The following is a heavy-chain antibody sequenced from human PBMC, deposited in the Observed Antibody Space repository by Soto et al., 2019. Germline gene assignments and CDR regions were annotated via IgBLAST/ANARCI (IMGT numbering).Heavy chain of an antibody. CDR1: GGSISSGGYY. V-gene: IGHV4-31*03. D-gene: IGHD3-22*01. CDR3: ASYLRRYYDSSGYKGSNWFDP. J-gene: IGHJ5*02. Sequence: SETLSLTCTVSGGSISSGGYYWSWIRQHPGKGLEWIGYIYYSGSTYYNPSLKSRVTISVDTSKNQFSLKLSSVTAADTAVYYCASYLRRYYDSSGYKGSNWFDPWGQGTLVTVSS. CDR2: IYYSGST.